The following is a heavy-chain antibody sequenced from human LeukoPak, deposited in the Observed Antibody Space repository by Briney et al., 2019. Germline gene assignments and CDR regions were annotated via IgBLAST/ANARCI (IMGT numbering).Heavy chain of an antibody. J-gene: IGHJ5*02. CDR3: ARGRHSSSWYWISWFDP. CDR2: INHSGST. Sequence: SETLSLTCAVYGGSFSGYYWSWIRQPPGKGLEWIGEINHSGSTNYNPSLKSRVTISVDTSKNQFSLKLSSVTAADTAVYYCARGRHSSSWYWISWFDPWAREPWSPSPQ. D-gene: IGHD6-13*01. V-gene: IGHV4-34*01. CDR1: GGSFSGYY.